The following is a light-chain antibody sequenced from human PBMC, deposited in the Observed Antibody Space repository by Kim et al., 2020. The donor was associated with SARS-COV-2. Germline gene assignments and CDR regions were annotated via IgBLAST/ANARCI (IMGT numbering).Light chain of an antibody. CDR2: GAS. CDR1: QSVSSTY. CDR3: QQYITSPGT. V-gene: IGKV3-20*01. J-gene: IGKJ1*01. Sequence: EIVLTQSPGTLSLSPGERATLSCRASQSVSSTYLGWYQQKPGRAPRLLIYGASIRATGIADRFSGSGSGTDFTLTISRLEPEDSAVYYCQQYITSPGTFGQGAKVDIK.